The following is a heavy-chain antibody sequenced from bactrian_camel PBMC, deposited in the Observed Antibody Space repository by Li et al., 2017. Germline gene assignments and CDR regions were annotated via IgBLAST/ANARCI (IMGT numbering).Heavy chain of an antibody. CDR3: AEDRFACLKGQNSRLDRNEYKV. J-gene: IGHJ4*01. CDR1: GNIFNTHC. D-gene: IGHD5*01. V-gene: IGHV3S54*01. Sequence: HVQLVESGGGLVQPGGSLRLSCAASGNIFNTHCVAWFRQAPGKEREGVAVIYTDGVTIYYDDSVKGRFTISRDNAKNTVYLQMNSLLPEDTAMYYCAEDRFACLKGQNSRLDRNEYKVWGQGTQVTVS. CDR2: IYTDGVTI.